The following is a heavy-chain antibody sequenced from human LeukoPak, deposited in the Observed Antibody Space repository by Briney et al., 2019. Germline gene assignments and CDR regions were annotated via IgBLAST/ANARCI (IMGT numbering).Heavy chain of an antibody. D-gene: IGHD6-13*01. V-gene: IGHV1-18*01. CDR1: GYTFTSYD. Sequence: ASVKVSCKASGYTFTSYDINWVRQAPGQGLEWMGWIGAYNGNTNYAQKLQGRVTMTTDTSTSTAYMELRSLRSDDTAVYYCARDFAGYSSSWYDIWFDPWGQGTLVTVSS. CDR3: ARDFAGYSSSWYDIWFDP. CDR2: IGAYNGNT. J-gene: IGHJ5*02.